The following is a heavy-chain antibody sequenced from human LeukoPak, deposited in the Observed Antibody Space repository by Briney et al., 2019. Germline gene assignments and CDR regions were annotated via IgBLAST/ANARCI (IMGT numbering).Heavy chain of an antibody. CDR2: ITRSSTTI. D-gene: IGHD6-19*01. CDR3: ARGLDIAVAGSPHY. V-gene: IGHV3-48*01. J-gene: IGHJ4*02. Sequence: GGSLRLSCAASGFNFSIYSMNWVRQAPGKGLEWVSYITRSSTTIYYADSVKGRFTISRDNAKNSLYLQMNSLRAEDTAVYYCARGLDIAVAGSPHYWGQGTLVTVSS. CDR1: GFNFSIYS.